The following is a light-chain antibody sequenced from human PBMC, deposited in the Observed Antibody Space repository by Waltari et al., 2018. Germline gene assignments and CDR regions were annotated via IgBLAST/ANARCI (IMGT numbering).Light chain of an antibody. CDR3: LQHNSYPWT. J-gene: IGKJ1*01. V-gene: IGKV1-17*01. CDR1: QGISSY. CDR2: AAT. Sequence: DIQTTQSPSSLSASVGDTVTITCRASQGISSYLNWFQQKPGKAPKLLFYAATTLQSGVPSRFSGSGSGTEFTLTISSLQPEDFAAYYCLQHNSYPWTFGQGTKVEIK.